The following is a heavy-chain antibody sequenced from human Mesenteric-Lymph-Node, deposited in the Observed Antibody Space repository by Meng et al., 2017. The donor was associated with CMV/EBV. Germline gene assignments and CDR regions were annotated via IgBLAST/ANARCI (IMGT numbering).Heavy chain of an antibody. V-gene: IGHV3-53*01. CDR3: ARDTVPASYYFDY. CDR1: GFTVSSNY. J-gene: IGHJ4*02. CDR2: IYSGGST. D-gene: IGHD2-2*01. Sequence: GGSLRLSCAASGFTVSSNYMSWVRQAPGKGLEWVSIIYSGGSTYYADSVKGRFTISRDNSKNTLYLQMNGLRAEDTAVYYCARDTVPASYYFDYWGQGTLVTVSS.